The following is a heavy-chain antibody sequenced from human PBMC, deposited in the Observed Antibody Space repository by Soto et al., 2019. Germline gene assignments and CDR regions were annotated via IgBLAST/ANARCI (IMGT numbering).Heavy chain of an antibody. CDR3: ARLPPRYCSGGSCWDAY. V-gene: IGHV3-30-3*01. D-gene: IGHD2-15*01. CDR2: ISYDGSNK. CDR1: GFTFSSYA. J-gene: IGHJ4*02. Sequence: GGSLRLSCAASGFTFSSYAMHWVRQAPGKGLEWVAVISYDGSNKYYADSVKGRFTISRDNSKNTLYLQMNSLRAEDTAVYYFARLPPRYCSGGSCWDAYWGQGTLVTVSS.